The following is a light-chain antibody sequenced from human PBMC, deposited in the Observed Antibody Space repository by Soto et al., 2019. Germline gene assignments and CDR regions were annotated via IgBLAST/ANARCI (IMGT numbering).Light chain of an antibody. V-gene: IGKV3-11*01. Sequence: EIVLTQSPATLSLSPGERATLSCRASQSVSSYLAWYQQKPGQAPRLLIYDATNRATGIPARFSGSASGTDFTLPISSLEPDDFAVYYCQQRSDWPSTFGGGTKVQIK. CDR3: QQRSDWPST. CDR1: QSVSSY. J-gene: IGKJ4*01. CDR2: DAT.